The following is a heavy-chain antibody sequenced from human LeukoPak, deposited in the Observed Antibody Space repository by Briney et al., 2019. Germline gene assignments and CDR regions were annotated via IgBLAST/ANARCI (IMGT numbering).Heavy chain of an antibody. J-gene: IGHJ4*02. CDR1: GFTFSSYW. V-gene: IGHV3-7*03. Sequence: GGSLRLSCAASGFTFSSYWMNWARQAPGKGLEWVASINHNGNVNYYVDSVKGRFTISRDNAKNSLYLQMNSLRAEDTAVYYCARTGTTFDCWGQGTLVTVSS. CDR2: INHNGNVN. D-gene: IGHD1-1*01. CDR3: ARTGTTFDC.